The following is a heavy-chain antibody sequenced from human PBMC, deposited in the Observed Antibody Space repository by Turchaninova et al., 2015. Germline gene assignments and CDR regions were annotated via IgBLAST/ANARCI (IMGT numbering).Heavy chain of an antibody. CDR1: GYSTSSGYY. Sequence: QVQLQESGPGLVKPSETLSLTCAASGYSTSSGYYWGLFRQPPGKGLEWIGTIYHGGNTFYNPSLESRVTISVDTSKNQFSLKLSSVTAADTAVYYCARGRTTGTTWYFDYWGQGTLVTVSS. CDR2: IYHGGNT. V-gene: IGHV4-38-2*01. J-gene: IGHJ4*02. CDR3: ARGRTTGTTWYFDY. D-gene: IGHD1-1*01.